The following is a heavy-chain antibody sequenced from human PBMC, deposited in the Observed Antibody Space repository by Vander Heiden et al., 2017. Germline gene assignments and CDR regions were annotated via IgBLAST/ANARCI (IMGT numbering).Heavy chain of an antibody. CDR1: GGSISSSSYY. J-gene: IGHJ6*02. D-gene: IGHD3-9*01. V-gene: IGHV4-39*01. CDR3: ASAYYDIWTGYYYGMDV. Sequence: QLQLQESGPGLAKPSETLSLTCTVSGGSISSSSYYWGWIRQPPGKGLEWIGSIYYSGSTYYNPSLKSRVTISVDTSKNQFSLKLSSVTAADTAVYYCASAYYDIWTGYYYGMDVWGQGTTVTVSS. CDR2: IYYSGST.